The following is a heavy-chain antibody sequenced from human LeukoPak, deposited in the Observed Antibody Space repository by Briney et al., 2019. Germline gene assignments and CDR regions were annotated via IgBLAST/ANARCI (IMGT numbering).Heavy chain of an antibody. D-gene: IGHD1-26*01. Sequence: SETLSLTCAVYGGSFSGYYWSWIRQPPGKGLEWIGEINHSGSTNYNPSLKSRVTISVDTSKNQFSLKLSSVTAADTAVYYCASAPSGSYLDYWGQGTLVTVSS. V-gene: IGHV4-34*01. CDR2: INHSGST. J-gene: IGHJ4*02. CDR1: GGSFSGYY. CDR3: ASAPSGSYLDY.